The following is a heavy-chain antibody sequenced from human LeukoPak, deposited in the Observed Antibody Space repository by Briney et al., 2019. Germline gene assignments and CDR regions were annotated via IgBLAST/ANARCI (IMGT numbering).Heavy chain of an antibody. Sequence: PGGSLRLSCAASGFTFSSYAMSWVRQAPGKGLEWVSAISGSGGSTYYADTVKGRFTISRDNSKNTLYLQMNSLRAEDTAVYYCANVQQLVPENYWGQGTLVTVSS. CDR3: ANVQQLVPENY. CDR2: ISGSGGST. V-gene: IGHV3-23*01. CDR1: GFTFSSYA. D-gene: IGHD6-13*01. J-gene: IGHJ4*02.